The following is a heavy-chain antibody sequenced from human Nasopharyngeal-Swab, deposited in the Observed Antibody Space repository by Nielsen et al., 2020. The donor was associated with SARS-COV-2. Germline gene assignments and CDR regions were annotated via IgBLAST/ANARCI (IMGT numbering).Heavy chain of an antibody. CDR3: ASRLVAAADY. CDR1: VYTFPGYY. V-gene: IGHV1-2*06. Sequence: SVQVSCKASVYTFPGYYMHWLRQAPGQGLEWMGRINPNSGGTNYAQKFQGRVTMTRHTSISTAYMELSRLRSDDTAVYYCASRLVAAADYWGQGTLVTVSS. J-gene: IGHJ4*02. D-gene: IGHD6-13*01. CDR2: INPNSGGT.